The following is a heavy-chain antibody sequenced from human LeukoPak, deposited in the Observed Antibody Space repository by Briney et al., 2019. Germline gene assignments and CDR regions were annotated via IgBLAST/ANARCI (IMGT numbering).Heavy chain of an antibody. V-gene: IGHV2-5*01. J-gene: IGHJ4*02. D-gene: IGHD6-6*01. CDR2: IYWNDNK. Sequence: SGPTLVKPTQTLTLTCTFSGFSLSTSGVGVGWIRQPPGKALEWLALIYWNDNKRYSPSLKSRLTITKDTSKNQVVLTMTNMDPVDTATYYCAHPSPYSSSFPLDYWGQGTLVTVCS. CDR1: GFSLSTSGVG. CDR3: AHPSPYSSSFPLDY.